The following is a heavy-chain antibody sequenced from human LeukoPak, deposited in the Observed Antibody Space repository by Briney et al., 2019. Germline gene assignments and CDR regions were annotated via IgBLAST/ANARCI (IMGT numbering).Heavy chain of an antibody. CDR2: ISSSGSTI. V-gene: IGHV3-11*01. D-gene: IGHD6-13*01. J-gene: IGHJ5*02. CDR1: GFSFSDYY. CDR3: ARDLETAADLDP. Sequence: PGGSLRLSCAATGFSFSDYYMNWFRQVPGKGLEWVSYISSSGSTIYYADSVKGRFTISRDNAKNSLYLQMNSLRAEDTAVYYCARDLETAADLDPWGQGTLVTVSS.